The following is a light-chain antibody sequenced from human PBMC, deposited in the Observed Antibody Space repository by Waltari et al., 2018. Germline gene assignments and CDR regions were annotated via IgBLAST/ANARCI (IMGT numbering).Light chain of an antibody. V-gene: IGKV4-1*01. CDR1: KPNLYRADNKSY. CDR2: WAS. CDR3: QQYYTTEPT. J-gene: IGKJ1*01. Sequence: DIAMTQSPDSLAVSLGERATITCKSSKPNLYRADNKSYLAWDQQKPGQPPKLLTYWASTRESGVRDRFTGSGSRSDFTLPISSLQPEDVAVYFRQQYYTTEPTCGQGTKV.